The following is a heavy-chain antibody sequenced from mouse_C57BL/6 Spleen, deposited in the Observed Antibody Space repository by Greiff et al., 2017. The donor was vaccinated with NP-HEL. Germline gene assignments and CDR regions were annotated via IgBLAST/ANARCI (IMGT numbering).Heavy chain of an antibody. D-gene: IGHD1-2*01. J-gene: IGHJ1*03. CDR1: GYTFTNYY. CDR2: IDPSDSYT. Sequence: VQLQQPGAELVKPGASVKLSCKASGYTFTNYYMQWVKQRPGQGLEWIGEIDPSDSYTNYNQKFKGKATLTVDTSSSTAYMQLSSLTSEDSAVYYCARYITTAYFDVWGTGTTVTVSS. V-gene: IGHV1-50*01. CDR3: ARYITTAYFDV.